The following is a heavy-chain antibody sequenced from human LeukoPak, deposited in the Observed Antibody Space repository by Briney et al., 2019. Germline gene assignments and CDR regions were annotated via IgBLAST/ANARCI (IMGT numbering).Heavy chain of an antibody. CDR3: TTGGNTVT. V-gene: IGHV3-15*01. J-gene: IGHJ4*02. D-gene: IGHD4-17*01. Sequence: GGSLRLSCAASGFTFSSYAMSWVRQAPGKGLEWVGRIKSKIDGETTDYTAPVKGRFSISRDDSKNTLYLQMNSLKIEDTAVYYCTTGGNTVTWGQGTLVTVSS. CDR1: GFTFSSYA. CDR2: IKSKIDGETT.